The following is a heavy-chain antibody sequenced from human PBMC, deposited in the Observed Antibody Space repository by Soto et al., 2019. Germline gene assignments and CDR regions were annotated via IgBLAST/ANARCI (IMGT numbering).Heavy chain of an antibody. CDR1: GFSLSDYW. J-gene: IGHJ4*02. CDR3: ARGSGLLHDY. D-gene: IGHD5-12*01. Sequence: EVQLVESGGGLVQPGGSLRLSCAASGFSLSDYWMNWVRQAPGKGLEWVAIIKQDGSDRYYVDSVKGRFTISRDNAKNSLYLQMSSLRVDDTALYYGARGSGLLHDYWGQGTLVTVSS. CDR2: IKQDGSDR. V-gene: IGHV3-7*01.